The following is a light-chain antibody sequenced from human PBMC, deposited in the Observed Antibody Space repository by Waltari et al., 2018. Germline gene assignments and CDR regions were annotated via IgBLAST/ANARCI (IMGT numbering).Light chain of an antibody. CDR2: GAS. CDR1: QSLTKRY. Sequence: VLTQSPGTLSLSPGERATLSCRASQSLTKRYLAWYQQKPGQAPRLLIYGASSRVAGIPDRFSGSGSGTDFTLTISSLEPEDSAVYYCQQYGSSILYTFGQGTKLEIK. V-gene: IGKV3-20*01. CDR3: QQYGSSILYT. J-gene: IGKJ2*01.